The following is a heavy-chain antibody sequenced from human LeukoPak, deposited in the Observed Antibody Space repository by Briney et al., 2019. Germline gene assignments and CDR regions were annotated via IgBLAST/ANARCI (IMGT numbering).Heavy chain of an antibody. CDR1: GLTFGNNW. V-gene: IGHV3-74*01. J-gene: IGHJ5*02. Sequence: AGGSLRLAWAASGLTFGNNWMHWVSHGPGKGLGWLSRINSDGGGAIYEDSVKGLFTVSRDNAKNTLYLQMNSLRADDTAVYYCASDVPHNLFDTWGQGTLVTVSS. CDR3: ASDVPHNLFDT. CDR2: INSDGGGA.